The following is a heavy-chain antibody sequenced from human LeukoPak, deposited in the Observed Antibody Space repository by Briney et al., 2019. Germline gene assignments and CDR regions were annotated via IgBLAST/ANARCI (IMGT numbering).Heavy chain of an antibody. V-gene: IGHV3-9*01. CDR3: TPMDFYGMDV. D-gene: IGHD3-3*01. Sequence: PGGSLRLSCAASGFTFADYAMHWVRHAPGKGLEWVSGISWNSGSIDYADSVKGRFTISRDNAKNSLYLQMNSLRAEDTALYYCTPMDFYGMDVWGQGTTVTVSS. CDR2: ISWNSGSI. J-gene: IGHJ6*02. CDR1: GFTFADYA.